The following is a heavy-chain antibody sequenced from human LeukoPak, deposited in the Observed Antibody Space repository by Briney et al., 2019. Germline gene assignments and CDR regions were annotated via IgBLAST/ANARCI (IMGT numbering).Heavy chain of an antibody. D-gene: IGHD6-13*01. CDR3: ASQAMSSSWPSSSNWFDP. V-gene: IGHV1-2*02. CDR2: INPNSGGT. J-gene: IGHJ5*02. CDR1: GYTFTGYY. Sequence: GASVKVSCTASGYTFTGYYMHWVRQAPGQGLEWMGWINPNSGGTNYAQKFQGRVTMTRDTSISTAYMELSRLRSDDTAVYYCASQAMSSSWPSSSNWFDPWGQGTLVTVSS.